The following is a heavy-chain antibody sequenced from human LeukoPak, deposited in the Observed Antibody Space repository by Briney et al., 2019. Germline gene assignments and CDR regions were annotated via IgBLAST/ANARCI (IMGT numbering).Heavy chain of an antibody. CDR1: GFTFSSYG. D-gene: IGHD6-19*01. Sequence: PGGSLRLSCAASGFTFSSYGMHWVRQAPGKGLEWVAVISYDGSNKYYADSVKGRFTISRDNSKNTLYLQMNSLRAEDTAVYYCATSSGWYFVYWDQGTLVTVSS. J-gene: IGHJ4*02. V-gene: IGHV3-30*03. CDR3: ATSSGWYFVY. CDR2: ISYDGSNK.